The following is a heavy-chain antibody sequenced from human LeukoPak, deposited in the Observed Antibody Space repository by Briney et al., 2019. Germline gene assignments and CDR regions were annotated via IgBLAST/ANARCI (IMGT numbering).Heavy chain of an antibody. CDR1: GYSFTGFY. D-gene: IGHD3-3*01. CDR3: ARRVGVMGATWPFDY. J-gene: IGHJ4*02. V-gene: IGHV1-2*02. CDR2: INPNSGGP. Sequence: ASVKVSCKASGYSFTGFYIHWVRQAPGQGLEWMGWINPNSGGPKYAQKFQGRVTMTRDTSISTAYMELSRLKSDDTAVYFCARRVGVMGATWPFDYWGQGTLVTVSS.